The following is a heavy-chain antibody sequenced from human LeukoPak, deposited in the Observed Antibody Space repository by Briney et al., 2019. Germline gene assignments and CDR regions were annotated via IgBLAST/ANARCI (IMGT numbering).Heavy chain of an antibody. D-gene: IGHD2-2*01. V-gene: IGHV3-23*01. CDR2: ISGSGGST. J-gene: IGHJ6*03. CDR1: GFTFSSYA. Sequence: GGSLRLSCAASGFTFSSYAMSWVRQAPGKGLEWVSAISGSGGSTYYADFVKSRFTISRDNSKNTLYLQMNSLRAEDTAVYYCAKDRVPKTYYYYYYMDVWGKGTTVTVSS. CDR3: AKDRVPKTYYYYYYMDV.